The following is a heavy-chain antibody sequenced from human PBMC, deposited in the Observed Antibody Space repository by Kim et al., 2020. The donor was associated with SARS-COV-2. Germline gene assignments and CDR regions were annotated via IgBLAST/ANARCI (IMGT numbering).Heavy chain of an antibody. J-gene: IGHJ4*02. CDR2: INPNSGGT. V-gene: IGHV1-2*04. D-gene: IGHD3-10*01. Sequence: ASVKVSCKASGYTFTGYYMHWVRQAPGQGLEWMGWINPNSGGTNYAQKFQGWVTMTRDTSISTAYMELSRLRSDDTAVYYCARAGWFGEFEPYFDYWGQGTLVTVSS. CDR1: GYTFTGYY. CDR3: ARAGWFGEFEPYFDY.